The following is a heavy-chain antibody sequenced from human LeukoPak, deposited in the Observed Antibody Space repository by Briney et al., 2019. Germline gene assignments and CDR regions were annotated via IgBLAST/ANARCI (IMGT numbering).Heavy chain of an antibody. V-gene: IGHV1-2*02. Sequence: GASVKVSCKASGYTFTGYYMHWVRQAPGQGLEWMGWINSNSGDTNYAQKFQGRVTMTRDTSITTVYIELSRLRSDDTAVFYCARNDFWTGYYEVWGQGTLVTVSS. CDR2: INSNSGDT. CDR3: ARNDFWTGYYEV. CDR1: GYTFTGYY. D-gene: IGHD3/OR15-3a*01. J-gene: IGHJ4*02.